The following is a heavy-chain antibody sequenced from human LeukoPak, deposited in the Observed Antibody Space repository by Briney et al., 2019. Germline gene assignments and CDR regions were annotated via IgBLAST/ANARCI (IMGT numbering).Heavy chain of an antibody. CDR3: TRRFGVNSWWFDP. Sequence: GGSLKLSCEASGITFSGSAMHWVRQAPGKGLEWVGRIRRNRDNYATAYAASVKGRFTISRDDLKDTAYLQMSSLKTEDTAVYYCTRRFGVNSWWFDPWGQGTLVTVSS. CDR2: IRRNRDNYAT. D-gene: IGHD3-10*01. J-gene: IGHJ5*02. V-gene: IGHV3-73*01. CDR1: GITFSGSA.